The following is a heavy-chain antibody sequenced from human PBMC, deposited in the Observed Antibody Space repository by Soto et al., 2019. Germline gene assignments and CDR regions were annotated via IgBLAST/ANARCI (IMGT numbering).Heavy chain of an antibody. Sequence: PGGSLRLSCAASGFIFSGSAIHWVRQASGKGLEWVARIRSKGNNYATAYAASVKGRFTISRDDSKKMAYLQLNSLRTEDTAIYYCTRIYSDALDIWGQGTMVT. CDR2: IRSKGNNYAT. CDR1: GFIFSGSA. J-gene: IGHJ3*02. D-gene: IGHD1-26*01. V-gene: IGHV3-73*01. CDR3: TRIYSDALDI.